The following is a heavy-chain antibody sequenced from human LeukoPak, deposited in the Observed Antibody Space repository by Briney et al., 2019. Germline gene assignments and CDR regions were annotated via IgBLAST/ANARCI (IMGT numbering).Heavy chain of an antibody. V-gene: IGHV1-69*13. CDR3: AREIGMVRGAYYYGMDV. CDR2: IIPIFGTA. Sequence: ASVKVSCKASGYTFTSYGISWVRQAPGQGLEWMGGIIPIFGTANYAQKFQGRVTITADESTSTAYMELSSLRSEDTAVYYCAREIGMVRGAYYYGMDVWGQGTTVTVSS. D-gene: IGHD3-10*01. CDR1: GYTFTSYG. J-gene: IGHJ6*02.